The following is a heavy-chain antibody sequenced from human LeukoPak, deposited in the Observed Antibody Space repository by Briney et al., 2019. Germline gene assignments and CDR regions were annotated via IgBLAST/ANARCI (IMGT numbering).Heavy chain of an antibody. Sequence: GASVKVSCKASGYTFTGYYMHWVRQAPGQGLEWMGWISPNSGDKKYAQKFQGRVTMTRDTSISTAYTELSRLRSDDTAVYYCGRQHKNSSAIDYWGQGTLVTVSS. J-gene: IGHJ4*02. CDR3: GRQHKNSSAIDY. D-gene: IGHD2-21*01. V-gene: IGHV1-2*02. CDR1: GYTFTGYY. CDR2: ISPNSGDK.